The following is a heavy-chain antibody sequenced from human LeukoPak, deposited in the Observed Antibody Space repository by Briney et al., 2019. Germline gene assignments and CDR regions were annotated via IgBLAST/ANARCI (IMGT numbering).Heavy chain of an antibody. Sequence: PSETLSLTCAVYGGSFSGYYWSWIRQPPGKGLEWIGVINHSGSTNYNPSLKSRVTISVDTSKNQFSLKLSSVTAADTAVYYCARLLWRSHYMDVWGKGTTVTVSS. CDR1: GGSFSGYY. J-gene: IGHJ6*03. CDR2: INHSGST. V-gene: IGHV4-34*01. CDR3: ARLLWRSHYMDV. D-gene: IGHD2-2*01.